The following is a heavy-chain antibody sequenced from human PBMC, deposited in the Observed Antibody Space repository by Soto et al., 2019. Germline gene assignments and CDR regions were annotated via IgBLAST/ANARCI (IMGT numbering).Heavy chain of an antibody. CDR1: GGSISSGGYS. CDR2: IYHSGST. V-gene: IGHV4-30-2*01. J-gene: IGHJ3*01. CDR3: ARASGQHLHWAFDV. D-gene: IGHD6-13*01. Sequence: SESLSLTCAVSGGSISSGGYSWSWIRQPPGKGLEWIGYIYHSGSTYYNPSLKSRATIPVDRSKNQFSLKLSSVTAADTAVYYCARASGQHLHWAFDVWGQGTIVTVPS.